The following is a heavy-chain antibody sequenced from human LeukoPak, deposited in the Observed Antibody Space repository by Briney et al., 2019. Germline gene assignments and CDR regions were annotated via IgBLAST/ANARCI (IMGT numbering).Heavy chain of an antibody. CDR2: ICYGGII. CDR3: ARYFSYGSGFDY. V-gene: IGHV3-64*01. D-gene: IGHD5-18*01. J-gene: IGHJ4*02. Sequence: GGSLRLSCAPSGFSISRYALHCVRQAPGKGRQYVSGICYGGIIDYANSVKGRFTISRDNYKSKYDHQMGSLKPEDMAVYYCARYFSYGSGFDYWGQGILVTGSS. CDR1: GFSISRYA.